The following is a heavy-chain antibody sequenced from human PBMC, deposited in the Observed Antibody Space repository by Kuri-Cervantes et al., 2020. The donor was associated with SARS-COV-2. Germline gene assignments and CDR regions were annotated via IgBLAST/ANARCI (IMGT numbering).Heavy chain of an antibody. CDR1: GYTFTGYY. Sequence: SVKVSCKASGYTFTGYYMHWVRQAPGQGLEWMGGIIPIFGTANYAQKFRGRVTITADKSTSTAYMELSSLRSEDTAVYYCAWGSDYDYVWGSYLSAFDYWGQGTLVTVSS. J-gene: IGHJ4*02. CDR2: IIPIFGTA. CDR3: AWGSDYDYVWGSYLSAFDY. D-gene: IGHD3-16*02. V-gene: IGHV1-69*06.